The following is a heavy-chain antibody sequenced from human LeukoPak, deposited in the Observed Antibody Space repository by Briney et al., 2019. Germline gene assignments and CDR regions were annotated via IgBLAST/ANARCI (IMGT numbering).Heavy chain of an antibody. CDR1: GFTVSSND. CDR2: IFSGGRT. V-gene: IGHV3-66*01. Sequence: GGSLRLSCVVSGFTVSSNDMSWVRQAPGKGREWVSVIFSGGRTDYADSVKGRFTISRDNSKSTVYLQMNNLRAEDTAVYYCVSAIRNAVDIWGQGTMVAVSS. J-gene: IGHJ3*02. CDR3: VSAIRNAVDI.